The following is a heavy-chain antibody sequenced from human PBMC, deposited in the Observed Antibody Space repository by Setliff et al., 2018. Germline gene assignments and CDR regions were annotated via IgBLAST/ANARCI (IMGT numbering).Heavy chain of an antibody. D-gene: IGHD3-9*01. V-gene: IGHV4-61*01. J-gene: IGHJ6*02. Sequence: SETLSLTCTVSGGSVSSGSYFWSWIRQPPGKGLEWIGYIYSSGSTYYNPSLKSRVTISVDTSKNQFSLKLSSVTAADTAVYYCARRRYFDRYYYYGMDVWGQGTTVTVSS. CDR1: GGSVSSGSYF. CDR3: ARRRYFDRYYYYGMDV. CDR2: IYSSGST.